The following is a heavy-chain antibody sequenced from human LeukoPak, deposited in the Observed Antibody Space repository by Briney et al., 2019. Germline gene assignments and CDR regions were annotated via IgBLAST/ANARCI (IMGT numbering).Heavy chain of an antibody. V-gene: IGHV4-59*01. CDR3: ARFCSGGSCYSLVENWFDP. J-gene: IGHJ5*02. CDR1: GGSISSYY. CDR2: IYYSGST. Sequence: SETLSLTCTVSGGSISSYYWSWIRQPPGKGLEWVGYIYYSGSTNYNPSLKSRVTISVDTSKNQFSLKLSSVTAADTAVYSCARFCSGGSCYSLVENWFDPWGQGTLVTVSS. D-gene: IGHD2-15*01.